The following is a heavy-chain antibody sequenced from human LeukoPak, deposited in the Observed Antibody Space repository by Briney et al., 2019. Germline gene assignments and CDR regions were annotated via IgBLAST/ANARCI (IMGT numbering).Heavy chain of an antibody. V-gene: IGHV3-30-3*01. CDR3: ARDQYYYDSSGYYPDY. J-gene: IGHJ4*02. CDR2: ISYDGSNK. CDR1: GFTFSSYA. Sequence: GGSLRLSCAASGFTFSSYAMHWVRQAPGKGVEWVADISYDGSNKYYADSVKGRFTISRDNSKNTLYLQMNSLRAEDTAVYYCARDQYYYDSSGYYPDYWGQGTLVTVSS. D-gene: IGHD3-22*01.